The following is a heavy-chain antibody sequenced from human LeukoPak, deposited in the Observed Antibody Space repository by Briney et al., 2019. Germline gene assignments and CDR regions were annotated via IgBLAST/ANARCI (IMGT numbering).Heavy chain of an antibody. J-gene: IGHJ4*02. Sequence: SQTLSLTCAISGDSVSSNTASWNWIRQSPSRGLEWLGRTYYRSMWYYDYPPPVKSRININPDTSKNQFSLHLKSVTPEDTAVYYCARDFEYWGQGTLVTVSS. CDR3: ARDFEY. CDR2: TYYRSMWYY. CDR1: GDSVSSNTAS. V-gene: IGHV6-1*01.